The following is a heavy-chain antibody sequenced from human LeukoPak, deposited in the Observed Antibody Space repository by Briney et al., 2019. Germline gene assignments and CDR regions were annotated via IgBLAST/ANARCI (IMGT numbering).Heavy chain of an antibody. J-gene: IGHJ6*03. V-gene: IGHV1-46*01. CDR1: GYTFTSYY. Sequence: ASVKVSCKASGYTFTSYYMHWVRQAPGQGLEWMGIINPSGGSTSYAQKFQGRVTMTRDMSTSTVYMELSSLRSEDTAVYYCARDGNSGYYYYYMDVWGKGTTVTVS. CDR3: ARDGNSGYYYYYMDV. CDR2: INPSGGST. D-gene: IGHD1-1*01.